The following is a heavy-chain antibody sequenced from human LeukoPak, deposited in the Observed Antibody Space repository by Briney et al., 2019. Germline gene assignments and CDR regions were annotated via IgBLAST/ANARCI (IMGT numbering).Heavy chain of an antibody. V-gene: IGHV4-39*01. CDR2: IYYSGRT. CDR3: ARHGSIATGAFTH. J-gene: IGHJ4*02. Sequence: SETLSLTCTVSGGFISSSSYYWGWIRQPPGKGLEWIGSIYYSGRTYYNPSLKSRVTISVDTSKNQFSLKLGSVTAADTAVYYCARHGSIATGAFTHWGQGTLVTVSS. D-gene: IGHD6-13*01. CDR1: GGFISSSSYY.